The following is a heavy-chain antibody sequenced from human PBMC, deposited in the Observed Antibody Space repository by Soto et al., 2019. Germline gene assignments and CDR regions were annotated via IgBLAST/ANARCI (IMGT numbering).Heavy chain of an antibody. CDR2: IYHSGST. J-gene: IGHJ4*02. Sequence: QVQLQETGPGLVKPSGTLSLTCAVSGGSLSSINWWRWVRQPPGKGLEWIGEIYHSGSTNYTPSLKGRVTISVYKSRNQFSLKLGSVPAAGTAVYDCASLRGIAVHVLSSGYWGQGPLFPVSS. V-gene: IGHV4-4*02. CDR1: GGSLSSINW. CDR3: ASLRGIAVHVLSSGY. D-gene: IGHD6-19*01.